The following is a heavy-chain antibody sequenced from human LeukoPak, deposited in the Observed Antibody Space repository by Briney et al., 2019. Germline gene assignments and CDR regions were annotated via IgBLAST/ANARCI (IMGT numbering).Heavy chain of an antibody. CDR3: ARALRSGSYYEVDS. CDR1: GYTFTGYY. D-gene: IGHD1-26*01. J-gene: IGHJ4*02. V-gene: IGHV1-2*02. Sequence: ASVKVSCKASGYTFTGYYMHWVRQAPGQGLEWMGWINPNSGGTNYAQKFQGRVTMTRDTTISTAYMELSRLRSDDTAVYYCARALRSGSYYEVDSWGQGTLVTVSS. CDR2: INPNSGGT.